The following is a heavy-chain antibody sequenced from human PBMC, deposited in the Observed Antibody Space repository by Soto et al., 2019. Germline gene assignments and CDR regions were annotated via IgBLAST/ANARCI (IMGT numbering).Heavy chain of an antibody. J-gene: IGHJ6*02. Sequence: GXSIKVSGKAPRYTSTNFYSHSLRHAPGQGLERMRTINPRGGNTTYPQTFQGRVTMTRDTSTSPVHMELTTLRSEDTAVYYCARSQVGRPLDVWGPGTTVTVSS. CDR1: RYTSTNFY. D-gene: IGHD1-26*01. CDR2: INPRGGNT. CDR3: ARSQVGRPLDV. V-gene: IGHV1-46*01.